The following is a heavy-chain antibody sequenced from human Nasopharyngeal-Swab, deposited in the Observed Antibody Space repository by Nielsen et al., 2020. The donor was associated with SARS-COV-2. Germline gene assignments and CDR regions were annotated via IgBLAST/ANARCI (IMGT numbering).Heavy chain of an antibody. J-gene: IGHJ5*02. D-gene: IGHD3-10*01. Sequence: ASVKVSCKVSGYTLTELSMHWVRQAPGKGLEWMGGFDPEDGETIYAQKFQGRVTMTEDTSTDTAYMELSSLRSEDTAVYYCATGKSYISWFDPWGQGTLVTVSS. CDR2: FDPEDGET. CDR3: ATGKSYISWFDP. CDR1: GYTLTELS. V-gene: IGHV1-24*01.